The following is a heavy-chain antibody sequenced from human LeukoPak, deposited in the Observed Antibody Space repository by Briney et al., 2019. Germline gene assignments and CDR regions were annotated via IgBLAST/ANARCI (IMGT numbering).Heavy chain of an antibody. D-gene: IGHD5-12*01. CDR3: ARDAGSGYDPNYDY. CDR2: INPNSGGT. CDR1: GYTFTGYY. J-gene: IGHJ4*02. Sequence: GASVKVSCKASGYTFTGYYMHWVRQAPGQGLEWMGWINPNSGGTNYAQKFQGRVTMTRDTPISTAYMELSRLRSDDTAVYYCARDAGSGYDPNYDYWGQGTLVTVSS. V-gene: IGHV1-2*02.